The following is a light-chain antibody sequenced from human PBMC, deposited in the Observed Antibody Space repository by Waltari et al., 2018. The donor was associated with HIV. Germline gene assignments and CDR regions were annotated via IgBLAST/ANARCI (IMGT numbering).Light chain of an antibody. Sequence: QSALTKPPTESGCTGQSGNIAGPGTSNEVGPYEYVEGYKQHPENAHRRKIYEVYKRPSGVPDRFSGSKSGNTASLTVSGLQAEDEADYYCPSYAGSDNLMLFGGGTKVTVL. CDR3: PSYAGSDNLML. CDR1: SNEVGPYEY. V-gene: IGLV2-8*01. J-gene: IGLJ2*01. CDR2: EVY.